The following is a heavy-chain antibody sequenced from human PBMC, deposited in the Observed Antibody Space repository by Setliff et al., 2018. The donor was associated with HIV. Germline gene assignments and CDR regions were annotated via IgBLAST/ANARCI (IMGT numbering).Heavy chain of an antibody. J-gene: IGHJ4*02. CDR3: VRDPIEGYPDYFDY. D-gene: IGHD1-26*01. CDR1: GFTLSSNW. CDR2: INEDGKTT. V-gene: IGHV3-74*01. Sequence: GGSLRLSCAGSGFTLSSNWMHWVRQAPGEGLVWVSRINEDGKTTNYADSVKGRFTISRDNAKNSLYLQMNSLRPEDTATYYCVRDPIEGYPDYFDYWGQGTLVTVSS.